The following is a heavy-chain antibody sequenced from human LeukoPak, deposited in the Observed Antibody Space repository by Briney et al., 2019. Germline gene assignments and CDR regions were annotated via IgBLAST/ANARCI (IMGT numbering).Heavy chain of an antibody. D-gene: IGHD3-10*01. CDR2: IYPGDSDT. Sequence: KPGESLEISCEASGYTFSNQWIGWVRPMPGKGLEWMGIIYPGDSDTRYSPSFQGQVTISVDKSVTTTYLQWHSLKASDTAMYYCARTGYHYGSGSHYAFDLWGQGTMVTVSS. CDR1: GYTFSNQW. V-gene: IGHV5-51*01. CDR3: ARTGYHYGSGSHYAFDL. J-gene: IGHJ3*01.